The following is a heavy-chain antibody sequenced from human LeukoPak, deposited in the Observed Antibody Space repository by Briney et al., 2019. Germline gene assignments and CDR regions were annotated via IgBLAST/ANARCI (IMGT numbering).Heavy chain of an antibody. V-gene: IGHV5-51*01. J-gene: IGHJ4*02. CDR3: ARAGYCSTSNCHGFDY. CDR2: IYPGDSDT. D-gene: IGHD2-2*01. CDR1: GYSFSTSW. Sequence: GESLKISCKGSGYSFSTSWIGWVRQMPGKGLEWMGIIYPGDSDTRYSPSFQGQVTISADNSITTAYLQWSSLKASDTAMYYCARAGYCSTSNCHGFDYWGQGTLVTVSS.